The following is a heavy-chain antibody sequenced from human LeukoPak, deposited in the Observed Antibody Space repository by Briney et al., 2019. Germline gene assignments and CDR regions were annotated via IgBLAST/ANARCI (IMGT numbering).Heavy chain of an antibody. CDR1: GFTFSSYG. Sequence: GGSLRLSCSASGFTFSSYGMHWVRQAPGKGLEWVAVIWYDGSNKYYADSVKGRFTISRDNSKNTLYLQMNSLRAEDTAVYYCARERGYSYGYFDYWGQGTLVTVSS. CDR2: IWYDGSNK. CDR3: ARERGYSYGYFDY. J-gene: IGHJ4*02. V-gene: IGHV3-33*08. D-gene: IGHD5-18*01.